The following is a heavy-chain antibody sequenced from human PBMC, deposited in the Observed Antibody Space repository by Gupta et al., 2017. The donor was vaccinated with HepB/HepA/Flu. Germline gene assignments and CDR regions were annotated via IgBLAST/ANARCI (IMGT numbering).Heavy chain of an antibody. CDR2: IKQEGSEK. CDR3: ARGPRGVVIHFDY. J-gene: IGHJ4*02. CDR1: GFTFSTYW. Sequence: EVQLVESGGGLVQPGGSLRLSCAASGFTFSTYWMSWVRQAPGKGLEWVANIKQEGSEKYYVGSVKGRLNISRDNAKNSLYLQMNSLRADDTAVYYCARGPRGVVIHFDYWGQGTLVTVSS. D-gene: IGHD3-3*01. V-gene: IGHV3-7*04.